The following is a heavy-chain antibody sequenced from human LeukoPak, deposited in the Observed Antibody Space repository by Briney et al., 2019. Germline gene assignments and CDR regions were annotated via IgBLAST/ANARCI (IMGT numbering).Heavy chain of an antibody. V-gene: IGHV1-46*01. CDR2: INPSGDST. Sequence: VSCKAXGYTFSGYYLHWVRQAPGQGAERMXLINPSGDSTTYAQRFRGRVTMTRDTPTTTVYMELSSLRSEDTAVYYCAREGFSRSSCYGFPPQGMDVWGKGTTVTVSS. CDR1: GYTFSGYY. D-gene: IGHD2-2*01. J-gene: IGHJ6*04. CDR3: AREGFSRSSCYGFPPQGMDV.